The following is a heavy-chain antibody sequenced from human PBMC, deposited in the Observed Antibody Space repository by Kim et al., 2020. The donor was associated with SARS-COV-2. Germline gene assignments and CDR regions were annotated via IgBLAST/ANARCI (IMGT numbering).Heavy chain of an antibody. D-gene: IGHD3-10*01. Sequence: GGSLRLSCAASGFTFSSYAMHWVRQAPGKGLEWVAVISYDGSNKYYADSVKGRFTISRDNSKNTLYLQMNSLRAEDTAVYYCARDHTMGDYYYYMDVWG. CDR2: ISYDGSNK. J-gene: IGHJ6*03. CDR1: GFTFSSYA. CDR3: ARDHTMGDYYYYMDV. V-gene: IGHV3-30-3*01.